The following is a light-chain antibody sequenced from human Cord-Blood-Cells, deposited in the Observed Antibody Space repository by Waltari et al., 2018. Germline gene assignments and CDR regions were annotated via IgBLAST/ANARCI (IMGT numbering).Light chain of an antibody. CDR2: DVS. CDR3: SSYTSSSTWV. J-gene: IGLJ3*02. V-gene: IGLV2-14*01. CDR1: SSDVGGYNY. Sequence: QSALTQPASVSGSPGQSITISCTGTSSDVGGYNYVSWYQQHPGKAPKLMIYDVSKRPSGVSNRFSGSKSGNTASRTISGLQAEDEADYCCSSYTSSSTWVFGGGTKLTVL.